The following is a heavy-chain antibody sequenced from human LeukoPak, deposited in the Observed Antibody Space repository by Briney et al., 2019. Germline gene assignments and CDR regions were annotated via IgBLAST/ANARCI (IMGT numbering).Heavy chain of an antibody. CDR2: LYSGGST. V-gene: IGHV3-66*02. J-gene: IGHJ3*02. D-gene: IGHD3-22*01. CDR3: ARLSDSSTYGAFDI. Sequence: GGSLRLSCAASGFTVSTNYMGWVRQAPGKGLEWVSVLYSGGSTYYPDSVKGRFTTSRDNSQNTLYLQMDSLRPEDTAVYYCARLSDSSTYGAFDIWGHGTMVTVSS. CDR1: GFTVSTNY.